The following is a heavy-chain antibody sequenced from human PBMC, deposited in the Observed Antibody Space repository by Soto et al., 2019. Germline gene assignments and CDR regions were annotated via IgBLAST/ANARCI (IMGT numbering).Heavy chain of an antibody. CDR2: VYFSGNA. V-gene: IGHV4-59*12. CDR3: AREGGSGYKNWFDP. Sequence: SETLSPTCTVSGGSLSSYYWTWIRQSPGKGLEWIGYVYFSGNANYNPSLKSRVTISIDTSKNQFSLKLSSVTAAGTAVYYCAREGGSGYKNWFDPWGQGTLVTVSS. CDR1: GGSLSSYY. D-gene: IGHD3-22*01. J-gene: IGHJ5*02.